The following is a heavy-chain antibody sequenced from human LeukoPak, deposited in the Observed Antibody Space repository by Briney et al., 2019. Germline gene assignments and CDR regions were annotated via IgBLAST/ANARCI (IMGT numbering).Heavy chain of an antibody. Sequence: GGSLRLSCAASGFTFSTYDIHWVRQAPGKGLEWVAVISYDGSNKFYADSVKGRFTISRDNSKNTLHLQMNSLRAEDTAVYYCTSLGRYYDILTGYYSNYFYGMDVWGQGTTVTVSS. CDR1: GFTFSTYD. V-gene: IGHV3-30*03. J-gene: IGHJ6*02. CDR3: TSLGRYYDILTGYYSNYFYGMDV. CDR2: ISYDGSNK. D-gene: IGHD3-9*01.